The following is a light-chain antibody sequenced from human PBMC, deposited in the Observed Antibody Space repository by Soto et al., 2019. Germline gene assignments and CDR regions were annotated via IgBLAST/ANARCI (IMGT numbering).Light chain of an antibody. J-gene: IGKJ1*01. Sequence: EIVTTHSPATLSVSPGESATLSCRASQSVSSNLAWYQQKPGQAPRLLIYGASTRATGIPDRFSGSGSGAEFTLTISSLQSEDLAVYYCQQYNNWPRTFGQGTKVDIK. CDR1: QSVSSN. CDR3: QQYNNWPRT. CDR2: GAS. V-gene: IGKV3-15*01.